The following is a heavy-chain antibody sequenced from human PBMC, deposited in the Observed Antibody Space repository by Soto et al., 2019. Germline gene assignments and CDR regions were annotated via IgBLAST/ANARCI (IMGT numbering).Heavy chain of an antibody. CDR3: ARGSRGPRWFDP. J-gene: IGHJ5*02. CDR2: IDYRGTT. Sequence: PSETLSHTSNISGGSITTYNHYGSWRPKARRKGLECIGYIDYRGTTNYSLSLSGQVTLSVDKSKNQFSLSLTSVTAADTAVYYCARGSRGPRWFDPWGQGALVTVSS. D-gene: IGHD5-12*01. CDR1: GGSITTYNHY. V-gene: IGHV4-30-4*01.